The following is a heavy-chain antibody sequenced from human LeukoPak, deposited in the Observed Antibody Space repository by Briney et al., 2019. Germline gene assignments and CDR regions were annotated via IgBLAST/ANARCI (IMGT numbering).Heavy chain of an antibody. CDR1: GFTFSSYA. J-gene: IGHJ4*02. CDR3: ARRTYYYGSGSYYFSYFDY. CDR2: ISYDGSSK. D-gene: IGHD3-10*01. V-gene: IGHV3-30-3*01. Sequence: GGSLRLSCAASGFTFSSYAMHWVRQAPGKGLEWVAVISYDGSSKYYADSVKGRFTISRDNSKNTLYLQMNSLRAEDTAVYYCARRTYYYGSGSYYFSYFDYWGQGTLVTVSS.